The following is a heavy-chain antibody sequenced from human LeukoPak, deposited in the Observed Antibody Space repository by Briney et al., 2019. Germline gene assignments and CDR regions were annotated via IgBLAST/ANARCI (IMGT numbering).Heavy chain of an antibody. CDR1: AFTFSRYW. D-gene: IGHD3-22*01. V-gene: IGHV3-74*01. CDR3: ARAPAEIGGYYPEYFRH. J-gene: IGHJ1*01. Sequence: GGSLRLSCAAAAFTFSRYWMHWVRQAPGKGLVWVSRIKSDGSTNYADSVKGRFTISRDNAKNTVSLQMNSLRAEDTGVYYCARAPAEIGGYYPEYFRHWGQGTLVTVSS. CDR2: IKSDGST.